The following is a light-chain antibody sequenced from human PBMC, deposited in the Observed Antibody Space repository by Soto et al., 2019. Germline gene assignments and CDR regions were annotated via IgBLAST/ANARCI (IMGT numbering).Light chain of an antibody. CDR2: GSS. Sequence: EMVMTQSPATLSVSPGERATLSCRASQRISSNLAWFQQKPGQGPRLLILGSSTRATGVPARFSGSESGTECTLTISSLQSEDFAIYFCQQYKHWPPAFGGGTKVEI. CDR1: QRISSN. J-gene: IGKJ4*01. CDR3: QQYKHWPPA. V-gene: IGKV3-15*01.